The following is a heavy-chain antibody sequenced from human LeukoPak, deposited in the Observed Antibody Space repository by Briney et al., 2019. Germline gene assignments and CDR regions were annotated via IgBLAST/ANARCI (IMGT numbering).Heavy chain of an antibody. CDR1: GFTFDDYA. CDR3: AKDGDVRYCSGGSCHLGGGYFDY. V-gene: IGHV3-9*03. Sequence: GGSLRLSCAASGFTFDDYAMHWVRQAPGKGLEWVSGISWNSGSIGYADSVKGRFTISRDNAKNSLYLQMNSLRAEDMALYYRAKDGDVRYCSGGSCHLGGGYFDYWGQGTLVTVSS. CDR2: ISWNSGSI. D-gene: IGHD2-15*01. J-gene: IGHJ4*02.